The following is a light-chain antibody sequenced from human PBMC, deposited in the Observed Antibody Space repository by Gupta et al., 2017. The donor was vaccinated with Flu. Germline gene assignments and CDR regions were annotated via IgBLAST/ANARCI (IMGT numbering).Light chain of an antibody. V-gene: IGLV1-36*01. J-gene: IGLJ2*01. Sequence: QSVLTQPRSVSEAPGQRVAISCSGSTSNVENNAVNWYQQVPGKHPKLISYDDDFLPSGVSGRFSGSKSGASASLAISGLQSEDEADDYCAAWEDSLNGVVFGGGTRLTVL. CDR2: DDD. CDR1: TSNVENNA. CDR3: AAWEDSLNGVV.